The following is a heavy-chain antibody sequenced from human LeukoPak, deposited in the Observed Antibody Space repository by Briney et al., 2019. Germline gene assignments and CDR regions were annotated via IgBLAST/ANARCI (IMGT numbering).Heavy chain of an antibody. V-gene: IGHV1-58*01. CDR3: AAEGAAGTTRYYFAY. Sequence: GASVKVSCKASGVTLTSSAVQGVRQARGERLEWIGGIAVGSGNTNDAQKFQERVTISRGMSTSTAYRGGSRLRSEDTAVYYCAAEGAAGTTRYYFAYWGQATLVTVSS. D-gene: IGHD6-13*01. CDR1: GVTLTSSA. J-gene: IGHJ4*02. CDR2: IAVGSGNT.